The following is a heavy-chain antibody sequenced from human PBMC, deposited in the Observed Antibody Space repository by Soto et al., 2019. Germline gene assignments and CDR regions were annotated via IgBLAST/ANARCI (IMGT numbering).Heavy chain of an antibody. J-gene: IGHJ4*02. V-gene: IGHV2-26*01. CDR1: GFSLTNVQKG. CDR3: ARISGRFGASHFDF. D-gene: IGHD3-10*01. CDR2: ILSDVEQ. Sequence: ESGPVLVQATETLTLTCNVSGFSLTNVQKGVAWIRQPPGKALEWLAHILSDVEQSYKSSLKKRLTISHDTSKRQVVLVMTNVEPVDTATYYCARISGRFGASHFDFWGQGSSVIVSS.